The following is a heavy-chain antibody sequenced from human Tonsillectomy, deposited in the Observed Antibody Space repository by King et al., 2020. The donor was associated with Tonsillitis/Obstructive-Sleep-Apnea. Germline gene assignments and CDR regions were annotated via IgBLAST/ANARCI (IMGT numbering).Heavy chain of an antibody. CDR1: GYTFIGYY. CDR3: ARGGAVAGAPSDY. CDR2: INPNTGDT. D-gene: IGHD6-19*01. Sequence: QLGQSGAEVKKPGASVKVSCWASGYTFIGYYVHWVRQAPGQGLECMGWINPNTGDTNYVQEFQGRVTMTRDTSISTAYLELSRVRSDDTAVYYCARGGAVAGAPSDYWGQGTLVIVSS. V-gene: IGHV1-2*02. J-gene: IGHJ4*02.